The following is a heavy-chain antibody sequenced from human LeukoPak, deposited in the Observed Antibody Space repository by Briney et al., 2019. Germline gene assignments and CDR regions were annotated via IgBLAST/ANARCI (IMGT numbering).Heavy chain of an antibody. CDR1: GGSFRGYY. Sequence: SETLSLTCAVYGGSFRGYYWSWLRQPPGKGLEWIGEINHSGSTNYNPSLKSRVTISVDTSKNQFSLKLSSVAAADTAVYYCARSWRLGNWFDPWGQGALVTVSS. CDR3: ARSWRLGNWFDP. V-gene: IGHV4-34*01. D-gene: IGHD6-19*01. CDR2: INHSGST. J-gene: IGHJ5*02.